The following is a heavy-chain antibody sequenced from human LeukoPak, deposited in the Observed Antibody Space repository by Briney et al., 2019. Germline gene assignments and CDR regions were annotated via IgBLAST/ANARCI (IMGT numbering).Heavy chain of an antibody. CDR3: ARGVTSAWYLRYYFEY. V-gene: IGHV3-7*03. Sequence: PGGSLRLSCAASGFIFSSYWMSWVRQVPGKGLEWEANIKQDGTETSYVDSVEGRFTISRDNAKNSLFLQMNSLRADDTALYYCARGVTSAWYLRYYFEYWGQGIMVTVSS. CDR2: IKQDGTET. CDR1: GFIFSSYW. J-gene: IGHJ4*02. D-gene: IGHD6-13*01.